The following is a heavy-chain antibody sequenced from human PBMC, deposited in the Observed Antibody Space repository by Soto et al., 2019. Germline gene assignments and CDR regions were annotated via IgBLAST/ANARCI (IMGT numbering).Heavy chain of an antibody. CDR1: GFTFSSYG. CDR3: AKDFYDSSAEHFYYYYGMDV. Sequence: QVQLVESGGGVVQPGRSLRLSCAASGFTFSSYGMHWVRQAPGKGLEWVAVISYDGSNKYYADSVKGRFTISRDNSKNTLYLQMNSLRAEDTAVYYCAKDFYDSSAEHFYYYYGMDVWGQGTTVTVSS. D-gene: IGHD3-22*01. J-gene: IGHJ6*02. V-gene: IGHV3-30*18. CDR2: ISYDGSNK.